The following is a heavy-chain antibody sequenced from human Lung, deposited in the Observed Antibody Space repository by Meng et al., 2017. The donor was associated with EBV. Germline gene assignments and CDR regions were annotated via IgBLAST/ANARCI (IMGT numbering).Heavy chain of an antibody. J-gene: IGHJ4*02. CDR3: ARLRLVWMFDY. CDR2: IYYSGST. CDR1: GGSVDSGAYY. D-gene: IGHD6-19*01. V-gene: IGHV4-31*03. Sequence: QAELQGAGPGPVQPSGTLSLTCTVYGGSVDSGAYYWSWIRQRPGKGLEWIGYIYYSGSTFYTPSLKSRATLSVDTSKNQFSLKLNSVTAADTAVYYCARLRLVWMFDYWGQGALVTVSS.